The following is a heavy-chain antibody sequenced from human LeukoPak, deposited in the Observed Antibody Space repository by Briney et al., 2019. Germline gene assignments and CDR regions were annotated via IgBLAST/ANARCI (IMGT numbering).Heavy chain of an antibody. D-gene: IGHD1-20*01. V-gene: IGHV3-48*02. CDR2: ISSSSSTI. J-gene: IGHJ4*02. CDR1: GFTFSSYS. CDR3: AREGYNWPPLTFDY. Sequence: GGSLRLSCAASGFTFSSYSMNWVRQAPGKGLEWVSYISSSSSTIYYADSVKGRFTISRDNAKNSLYLQMNSLRDEDTAVYYCAREGYNWPPLTFDYWGQGTLVTVSS.